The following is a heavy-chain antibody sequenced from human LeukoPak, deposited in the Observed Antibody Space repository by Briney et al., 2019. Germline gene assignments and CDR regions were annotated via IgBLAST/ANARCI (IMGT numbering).Heavy chain of an antibody. V-gene: IGHV3-7*01. CDR1: GFTFSSYS. J-gene: IGHJ5*02. D-gene: IGHD4/OR15-4a*01. CDR2: IKQDGSEK. Sequence: GGSLRLSCAASGFTFSSYSMNWVRQAPGKGLEWVANIKQDGSEKYYVDSVKGRFTISRDNAKNSLYLQMNSLRAEDTAVYYCARFDYGFDPWGQGTLVTVSS. CDR3: ARFDYGFDP.